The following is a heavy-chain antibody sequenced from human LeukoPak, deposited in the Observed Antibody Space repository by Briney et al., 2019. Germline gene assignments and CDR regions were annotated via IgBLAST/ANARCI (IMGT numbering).Heavy chain of an antibody. CDR2: INPNSGGT. Sequence: ASVKVSCKASGYIFTGYYMHWVRQAPGQGPEWMGWINPNSGGTNSAQKFQGRVTISVDTSKNQFSLKLSSVTAADTAVYYCASLDYYDSSGYYYVDYWGQGTLVTVSS. V-gene: IGHV1-2*02. J-gene: IGHJ4*02. D-gene: IGHD3-22*01. CDR1: GYIFTGYY. CDR3: ASLDYYDSSGYYYVDY.